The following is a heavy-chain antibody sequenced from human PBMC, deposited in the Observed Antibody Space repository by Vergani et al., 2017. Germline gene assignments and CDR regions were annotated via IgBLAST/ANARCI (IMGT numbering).Heavy chain of an antibody. CDR3: ARGRTTVTTAPPRWYFDL. Sequence: QMQLVQSGPEVKKPGTSVKVSCKASGFTFTSSAVQWVRQARGQRLEWIGWIVVGSGNTNYAQKFQERVTITRDMSTSTAYMELSSLRSEDTAVYYCARGRTTVTTAPPRWYFDLWGRGTLVTVSS. D-gene: IGHD4-17*01. CDR2: IVVGSGNT. CDR1: GFTFTSSA. V-gene: IGHV1-58*01. J-gene: IGHJ2*01.